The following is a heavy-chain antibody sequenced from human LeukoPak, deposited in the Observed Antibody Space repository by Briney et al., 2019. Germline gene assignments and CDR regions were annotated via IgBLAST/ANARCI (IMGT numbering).Heavy chain of an antibody. J-gene: IGHJ4*02. CDR2: MFYSGNT. CDR1: GGSISCTTYY. Sequence: PSETLSLTCTVSGGSISCTTYYWGWIRQPPGKGLEWIGSMFYSGNTYHNPSLKSRVTISVDTSKNQFSLNLSSMTAADTAVYYCARVQWLVPFDYWGQGTLVTVSS. V-gene: IGHV4-39*07. D-gene: IGHD6-19*01. CDR3: ARVQWLVPFDY.